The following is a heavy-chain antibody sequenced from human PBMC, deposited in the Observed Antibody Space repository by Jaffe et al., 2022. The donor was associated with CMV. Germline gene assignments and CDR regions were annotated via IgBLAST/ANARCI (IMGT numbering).Heavy chain of an antibody. D-gene: IGHD2-21*02. V-gene: IGHV3-66*01. CDR2: IYIDDTT. CDR1: AFTVSNNY. Sequence: EVQLVESGGGLVQPGGSLRLSCAASAFTVSNNYMNWVRQAPGKGLEWVSVIYIDDTTYYADSVKGRFTISRDNSKNTLYLQMNSLRVEDTAVYYCASFRRCADIPCYARPFDYWGQGTLVTVSS. J-gene: IGHJ4*02. CDR3: ASFRRCADIPCYARPFDY.